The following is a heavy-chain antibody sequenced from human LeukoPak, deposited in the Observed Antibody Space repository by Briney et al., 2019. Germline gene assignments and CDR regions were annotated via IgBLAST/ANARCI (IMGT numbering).Heavy chain of an antibody. CDR3: ASVLSNYYYYYMDV. V-gene: IGHV3-7*01. CDR2: INQDGSEK. J-gene: IGHJ6*03. Sequence: PGGSLRLSCAASGFTFSSYWMSWVRQAPGKGLEWVANINQDGSEKYYVDSVKGRFTISRDNAKNSLYLQMNSLRAEDTIVYYCASVLSNYYYYYMDVWGKGTTVTVSS. D-gene: IGHD5/OR15-5a*01. CDR1: GFTFSSYW.